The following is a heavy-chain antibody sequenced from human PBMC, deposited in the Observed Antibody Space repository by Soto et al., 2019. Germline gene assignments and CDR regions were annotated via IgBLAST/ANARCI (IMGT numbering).Heavy chain of an antibody. J-gene: IGHJ3*02. D-gene: IGHD2-2*01. V-gene: IGHV3-21*01. CDR1: GFTFSSYS. CDR3: ARDPRKVPAAMGAFDI. CDR2: ISSSSSYI. Sequence: GGSLRLSCAASGFTFSSYSMNWVRQAPGKGLEWVSSISSSSSYIYYADPVKGRFTISKDNAKNSLYLQMNSLRAEDTAVYYCARDPRKVPAAMGAFDIWGQGTMVTVSS.